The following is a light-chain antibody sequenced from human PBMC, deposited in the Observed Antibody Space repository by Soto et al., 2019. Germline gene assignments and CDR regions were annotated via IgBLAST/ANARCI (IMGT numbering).Light chain of an antibody. CDR2: AAS. CDR3: QQSYSTPWK. V-gene: IGKV1-39*01. J-gene: IGKJ1*01. CDR1: QSISSY. Sequence: DIQMTHSPSTLSASVGDRVTITFRASQSISSYLNWYQQKPGKAPKLLIYAASSLQSGVPSRFSGSGSGTDFTLTISSLQPEDFATYYCQQSYSTPWKFGQGTKVDIK.